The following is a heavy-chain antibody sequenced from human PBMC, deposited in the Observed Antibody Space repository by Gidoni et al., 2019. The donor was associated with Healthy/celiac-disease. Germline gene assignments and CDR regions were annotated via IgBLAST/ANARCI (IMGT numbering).Heavy chain of an antibody. CDR2: IKSKTDGGTT. CDR3: TTNYYDSSGYYEEDY. J-gene: IGHJ4*02. V-gene: IGHV3-15*01. D-gene: IGHD3-22*01. CDR1: GFTFSNAW. Sequence: EVQLVESGGGLVKPGGSLRLSCAASGFTFSNAWMSWVRQAPGKGLEWVGRIKSKTDGGTTDYAAPVKGRFTISRDDSKNTLYLQMNSLKTEDTAVYYCTTNYYDSSGYYEEDYWGQGTLVTVSS.